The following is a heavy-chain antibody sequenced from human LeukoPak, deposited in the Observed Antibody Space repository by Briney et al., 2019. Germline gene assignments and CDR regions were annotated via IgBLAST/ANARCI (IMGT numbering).Heavy chain of an antibody. Sequence: ASVKVSCKASGYTFTSYGISWVRQAPGQGLEWMGWISSYNGNTNYAQKLQGRVTMSTDTSTGTAYMELRSLRSDDTAVYYCARVINIVGVRGPPVDWGQGTLVTVSS. D-gene: IGHD2-21*01. CDR3: ARVINIVGVRGPPVD. V-gene: IGHV1-18*01. CDR2: ISSYNGNT. J-gene: IGHJ4*02. CDR1: GYTFTSYG.